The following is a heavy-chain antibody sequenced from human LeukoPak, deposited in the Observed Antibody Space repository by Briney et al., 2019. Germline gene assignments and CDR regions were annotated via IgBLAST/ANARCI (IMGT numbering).Heavy chain of an antibody. CDR1: GGSFSCCT. V-gene: IGHV1-69*02. J-gene: IGHJ5*02. CDR3: VYCSGGSCFASNWFDP. D-gene: IGHD2-15*01. CDR2: IIPSLDVA. Sequence: SVKVSCKASGGSFSCCTISWMRQAPGQGLEWMGRIIPSLDVANYAQKFQGRVTITAYKSTSTVYMELSSLKSEDTAVYYCVYCSGGSCFASNWFDPWRQGTLVTVSS.